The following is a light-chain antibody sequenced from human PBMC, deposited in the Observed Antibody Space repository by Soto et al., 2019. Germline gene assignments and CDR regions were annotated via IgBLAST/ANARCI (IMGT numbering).Light chain of an antibody. CDR2: KAS. Sequence: DIQWTKPPSTLSPSVGDRVTITSRASQSISTWLAWSQQKPGKAPKLLFYKASSLESGVPSRFSGSGSGTEFTLTISSLQPDDFATYYCQQYNSYILTFGGRTKVEIK. J-gene: IGKJ4*02. CDR1: QSISTW. CDR3: QQYNSYILT. V-gene: IGKV1-5*03.